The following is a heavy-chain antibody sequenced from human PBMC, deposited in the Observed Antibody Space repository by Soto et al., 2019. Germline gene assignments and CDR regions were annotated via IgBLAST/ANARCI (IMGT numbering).Heavy chain of an antibody. V-gene: IGHV3-72*01. D-gene: IGHD6-19*01. CDR3: AMLGGWSGGSSGMDV. Sequence: EVQLVESGGGLVQPGGSLRLSCAASGLIFSDYHMDWVRQAAGEGVEWVGRIRRKANSYTTEYAASVKGRFTISRDYSKNSPYLQMNSLKSEDTPVYYCAMLGGWSGGSSGMDVWGQGTTVTVSS. CDR2: IRRKANSYTT. CDR1: GLIFSDYH. J-gene: IGHJ6*02.